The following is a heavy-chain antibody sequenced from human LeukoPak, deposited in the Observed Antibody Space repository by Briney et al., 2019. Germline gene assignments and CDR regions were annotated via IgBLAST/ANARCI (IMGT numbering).Heavy chain of an antibody. CDR3: ARDNSLQDMAWWFDP. J-gene: IGHJ5*02. Sequence: ASVKVSCKASGGSFSNYAISWVRQAPGQGLEWMGGIVPIFGTTNYAQKFQGRVTLTRDMSTSTDYMELSSLRSEDTAVYYCARDNSLQDMAWWFDPWGQGTLVIVSS. V-gene: IGHV1-69*05. D-gene: IGHD5-24*01. CDR1: GGSFSNYA. CDR2: IVPIFGTT.